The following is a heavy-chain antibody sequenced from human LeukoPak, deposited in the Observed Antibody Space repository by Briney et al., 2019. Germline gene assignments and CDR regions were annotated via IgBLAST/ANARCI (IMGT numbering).Heavy chain of an antibody. D-gene: IGHD1-1*01. CDR2: ISAYNGNT. CDR3: ARDLAGATTGAIPLFDY. V-gene: IGHV1-18*01. J-gene: IGHJ4*02. CDR1: GGTFSSYA. Sequence: GASVKVSCKASGGTFSSYAISWVRQAPGQGLEWMGWISAYNGNTNYAQKLQGRVTVTTDTSTSTAYMELRSLRSDDTAVYYCARDLAGATTGAIPLFDYWGQGTLVTVSS.